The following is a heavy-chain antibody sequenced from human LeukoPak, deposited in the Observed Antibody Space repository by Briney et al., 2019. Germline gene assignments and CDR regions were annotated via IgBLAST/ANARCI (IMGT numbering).Heavy chain of an antibody. CDR1: GFTFSSYA. V-gene: IGHV3-23*01. CDR2: ISGSGGST. Sequence: GGSLRLSCAASGFTFSSYAMSWVRQAPGKGLEWVSAISGSGGSTYYADSVKGRFTISRDNAKNSLYLQMNSLRAEDTALYYCAKSYCGGDCYPSYGMDVWGQGTTVTVSS. CDR3: AKSYCGGDCYPSYGMDV. J-gene: IGHJ6*02. D-gene: IGHD2-21*02.